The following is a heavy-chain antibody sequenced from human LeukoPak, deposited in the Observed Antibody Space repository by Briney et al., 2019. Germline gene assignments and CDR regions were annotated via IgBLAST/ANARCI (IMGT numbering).Heavy chain of an antibody. CDR3: ASADVDTAMVSLMDYYYGIDV. CDR2: IIPILGIA. CDR1: GCTFSSYA. J-gene: IGHJ6*02. Sequence: GASVKVSCKASGCTFSSYAISWVRQAPGQGLEWMGRIIPILGIANYAQKFQGRVTITADKSTSTAYMELSSLRSEDTAVYYCASADVDTAMVSLMDYYYGIDVWGQGTTVTVSS. V-gene: IGHV1-69*04. D-gene: IGHD5-18*01.